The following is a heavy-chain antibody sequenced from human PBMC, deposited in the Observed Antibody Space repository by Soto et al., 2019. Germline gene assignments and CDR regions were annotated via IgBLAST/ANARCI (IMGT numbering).Heavy chain of an antibody. CDR1: GYTFTSYD. CDR2: MNPNSGNT. V-gene: IGHV1-8*01. CDR3: ARDYYDSSGYYYWFDP. D-gene: IGHD3-22*01. J-gene: IGHJ5*02. Sequence: GASVKVSCKASGYTFTSYDINWVRQATGQGLEWMGWMNPNSGNTGYAQKFQGRVTMTRNTSISTAYMELSSLRSEDTAVYYCARDYYDSSGYYYWFDPWGQGTLVTVSS.